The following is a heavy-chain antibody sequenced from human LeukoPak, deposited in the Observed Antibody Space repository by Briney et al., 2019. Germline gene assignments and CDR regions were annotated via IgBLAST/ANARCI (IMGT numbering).Heavy chain of an antibody. Sequence: GGSLRLSCAASGFVFSSYSMNWVRQAPGRGLEWLSYISVSSNIIYYADSVEGRFIISRDNAKNSLHLQMNSLRDEDTAVYYCARGGDIDFWGQGTLVTVSS. CDR3: ARGGDIDF. CDR1: GFVFSSYS. J-gene: IGHJ4*02. V-gene: IGHV3-48*02. CDR2: ISVSSNII.